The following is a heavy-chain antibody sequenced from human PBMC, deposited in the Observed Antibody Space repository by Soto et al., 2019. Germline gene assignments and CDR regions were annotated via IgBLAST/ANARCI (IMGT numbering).Heavy chain of an antibody. J-gene: IGHJ6*02. Sequence: QVQLVQSGAEVKKPGSAVKVSCKASGGTFSSYAISWVRQAPGQGLEWMGGIIPIFGTANYAQKFQGRVTITADEYKSTAYMELRSLRSEDTAVYYCAGHEGIAAAGTHYYYGMDVLGQGTTVTVSS. CDR3: AGHEGIAAAGTHYYYGMDV. V-gene: IGHV1-69*01. CDR1: GGTFSSYA. D-gene: IGHD6-13*01. CDR2: IIPIFGTA.